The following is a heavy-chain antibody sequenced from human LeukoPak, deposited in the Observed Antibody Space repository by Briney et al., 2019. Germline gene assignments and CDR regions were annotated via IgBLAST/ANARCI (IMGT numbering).Heavy chain of an antibody. CDR1: GFTFSSYA. CDR2: ISYDGSNK. V-gene: IGHV3-30-3*01. D-gene: IGHD1-26*01. CDR3: AKGKKWELPLES. J-gene: IGHJ4*02. Sequence: PGESLRLSCAASGFTFSSYAMHWVRQAPGKGLEWVAVISYDGSNKYYADSVKGRFTISRDNSKNTLYLQMHSLRAEDTAVYSCAKGKKWELPLESWGLGTLVTVSS.